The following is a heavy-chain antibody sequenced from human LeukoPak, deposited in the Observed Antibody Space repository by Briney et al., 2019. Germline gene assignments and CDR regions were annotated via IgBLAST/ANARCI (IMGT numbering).Heavy chain of an antibody. Sequence: SETLSLTCTVSGGSISSYYWGWIRQPPGEGLEWIGTISYTGNTYYNSSLKSRLTISVDTSKTQFSLKLSSVTAADTAVYYCARHFGYDDTSDYQGVPDYWGQGSLVTVSS. CDR2: ISYTGNT. CDR3: ARHFGYDDTSDYQGVPDY. D-gene: IGHD3-22*01. V-gene: IGHV4-39*01. J-gene: IGHJ4*02. CDR1: GGSISSYY.